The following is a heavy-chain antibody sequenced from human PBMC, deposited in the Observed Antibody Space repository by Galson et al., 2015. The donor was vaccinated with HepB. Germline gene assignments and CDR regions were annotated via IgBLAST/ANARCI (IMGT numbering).Heavy chain of an antibody. D-gene: IGHD5-18*01. J-gene: IGHJ4*02. V-gene: IGHV3-30*18. CDR3: AKVGGVDTALARRGYFDN. Sequence: SLRLSCAASGFTFNSYGMHWVRQAPGKGLEWVAGLSFDEANTYYTDSVKGRFTISRDNSKNTLDLQMNSLRPEDTAVYYCAKVGGVDTALARRGYFDNWGQGTLVTVSS. CDR2: LSFDEANT. CDR1: GFTFNSYG.